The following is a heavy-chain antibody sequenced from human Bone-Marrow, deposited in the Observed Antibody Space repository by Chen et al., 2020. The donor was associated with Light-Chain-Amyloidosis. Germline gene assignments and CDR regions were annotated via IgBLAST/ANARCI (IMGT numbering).Heavy chain of an antibody. CDR1: GFTVSSNY. D-gene: IGHD5-12*01. CDR3: ARNGLGTYSGYPEDY. CDR2: IDSGGST. Sequence: EVQLVESGGGLIQPGGSLRLSCAASGFTVSSNYMSWVRQAPGKGLEWVSVIDSGGSTYYADSVKGRFTSARDNSKNTLYLQMNSLRAEDTAVYYCARNGLGTYSGYPEDYWGQGTLVTVSS. V-gene: IGHV3-53*01. J-gene: IGHJ4*02.